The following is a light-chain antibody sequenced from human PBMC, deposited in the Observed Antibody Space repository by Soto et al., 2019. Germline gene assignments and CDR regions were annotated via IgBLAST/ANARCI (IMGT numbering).Light chain of an antibody. Sequence: EIVLTQSPGTLSLSPGESATLSCRASQSVSSNSLAWYRRNPGQPPSLLIYGTSTRATDIPRRFSGSGSGTDFTLTITRLEPEDFAVYFCQRYGDSPQTFGQGTKVEVK. CDR2: GTS. V-gene: IGKV3-20*01. CDR3: QRYGDSPQT. CDR1: QSVSSNS. J-gene: IGKJ1*01.